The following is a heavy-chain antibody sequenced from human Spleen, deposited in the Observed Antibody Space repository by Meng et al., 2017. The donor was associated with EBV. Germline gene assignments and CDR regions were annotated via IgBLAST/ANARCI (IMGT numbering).Heavy chain of an antibody. Sequence: QVQLKQWGAGLLKPSETLSLTCAVYNVSFSVYYWSWIRQPPGKGLEWIGEINHSGSIHYNPSLKSRVTISVDTAKNRFSLELSSVTAADTAVYYCARARGTSGRSPGWFDPWGQGTLVTVSS. V-gene: IGHV4-34*01. CDR1: NVSFSVYY. D-gene: IGHD6-19*01. CDR2: INHSGSI. J-gene: IGHJ5*02. CDR3: ARARGTSGRSPGWFDP.